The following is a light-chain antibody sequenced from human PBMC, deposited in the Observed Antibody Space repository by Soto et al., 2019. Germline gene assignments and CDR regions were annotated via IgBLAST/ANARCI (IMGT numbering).Light chain of an antibody. CDR2: AVS. CDR3: HQYHGWPIT. V-gene: IGKV3-15*01. CDR1: QSIGSD. J-gene: IGKJ4*01. Sequence: ERVMTQSPVTLSASPGERATLSCRAGQSIGSDLAWYQQKPGQAPRLLIYAVSTRATDIPARFSGSGSGTEFTLTISSLQSEDFAVYYCHQYHGWPITFGGGTKVEI.